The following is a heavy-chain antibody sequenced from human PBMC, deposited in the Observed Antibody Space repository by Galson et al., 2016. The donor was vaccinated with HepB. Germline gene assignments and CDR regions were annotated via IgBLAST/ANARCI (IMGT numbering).Heavy chain of an antibody. Sequence: SLRLSCAASGFSFSGHGMHWLRQAPGKGLEWVAAIWHDGTNENYAASVKGRFSISRDNSKSMLYLQMDSLRVEDIVVYYCARVRSSSWFDFWGQGILVTVSS. CDR1: GFSFSGHG. CDR3: ARVRSSSWFDF. V-gene: IGHV3-33*01. D-gene: IGHD6-13*01. J-gene: IGHJ4*02. CDR2: IWHDGTNE.